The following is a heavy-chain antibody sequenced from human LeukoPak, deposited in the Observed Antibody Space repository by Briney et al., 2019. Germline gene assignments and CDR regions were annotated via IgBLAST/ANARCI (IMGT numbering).Heavy chain of an antibody. J-gene: IGHJ4*02. CDR2: ISSHGSKT. CDR1: GFIFSNYA. Sequence: GRSPRLSCASSGFIFSNYAMHWVRQAPGKGLEWVALISSHGSKTYHADSVKGRFSISRDNSKNTLYLQLNSLGAEDTSVYYCARDSTYWYDSGSSGPHYFDYWGQGTLVTVSS. D-gene: IGHD3-10*01. CDR3: ARDSTYWYDSGSSGPHYFDY. V-gene: IGHV3-30*01.